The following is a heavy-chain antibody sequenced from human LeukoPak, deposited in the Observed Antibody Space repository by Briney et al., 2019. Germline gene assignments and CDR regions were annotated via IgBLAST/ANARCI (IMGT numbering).Heavy chain of an antibody. D-gene: IGHD6-6*01. J-gene: IGHJ5*02. Sequence: GGSLRLSCAASGFTFNSHWMHWVRQAPGKGLVWVSRINNDGSTTTYADSVGGRFTISRDNAKNTLFLQMNSLRAEDTAVYYCVRDRPHNWFDPWGQGTLATVSS. CDR1: GFTFNSHW. CDR2: INNDGSTT. CDR3: VRDRPHNWFDP. V-gene: IGHV3-74*01.